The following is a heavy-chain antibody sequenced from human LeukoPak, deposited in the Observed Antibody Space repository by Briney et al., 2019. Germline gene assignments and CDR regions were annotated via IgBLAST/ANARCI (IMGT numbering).Heavy chain of an antibody. CDR1: GYSFTGYY. Sequence: GASVKVSCKASGYSFTGYYMHWVRQAPGQGLEWMGWINPNSGGTNYAQKFQGWVAMTRDTSIGTAYMELSRLRSDDTAVYYCARGSGSYFQIFDYWGQGTLVTVSS. J-gene: IGHJ4*02. V-gene: IGHV1-2*04. CDR3: ARGSGSYFQIFDY. CDR2: INPNSGGT. D-gene: IGHD1-26*01.